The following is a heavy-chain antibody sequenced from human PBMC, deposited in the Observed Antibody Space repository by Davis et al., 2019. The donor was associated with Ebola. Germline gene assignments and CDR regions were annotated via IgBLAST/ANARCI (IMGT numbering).Heavy chain of an antibody. D-gene: IGHD7-27*01. CDR2: IWYDGSNK. CDR1: GFTFSSYG. CDR3: ARGLMKLGPLGY. Sequence: PGGSLRLSCAASGFTFSSYGIHWVRQAPGKGLEWVAVIWYDGSNKYYADSVKGRFTISRDNSKNTLYLQMNSLRAEDTAVYYCARGLMKLGPLGYWGQGTLVTVSS. V-gene: IGHV3-33*01. J-gene: IGHJ4*02.